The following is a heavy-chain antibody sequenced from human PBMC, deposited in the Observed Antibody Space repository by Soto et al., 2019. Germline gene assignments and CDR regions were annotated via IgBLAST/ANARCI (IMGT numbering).Heavy chain of an antibody. Sequence: EVQLVESGGGLVQPGRSLRLSCAASGFTFDDYAMHWVRQAPGKGLEWVSGISWNSGSIGYADSVKGRFTISRDNAKNSLYLQMNRLRAEDTALYYCAKDTTYYYDSSGYYGYFQHWGQGTLVTVSS. V-gene: IGHV3-9*01. CDR1: GFTFDDYA. J-gene: IGHJ1*01. CDR2: ISWNSGSI. CDR3: AKDTTYYYDSSGYYGYFQH. D-gene: IGHD3-22*01.